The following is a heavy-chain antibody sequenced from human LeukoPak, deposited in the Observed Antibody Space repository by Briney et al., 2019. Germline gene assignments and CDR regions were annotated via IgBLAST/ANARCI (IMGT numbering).Heavy chain of an antibody. D-gene: IGHD1-26*01. CDR1: GFTFSSYW. CDR2: INSDGSST. Sequence: TGGALRLSCAASGFTFSSYWMHWVRQAPGKGLVWVSRINSDGSSTIYADSVKGRFNISRDNVENTLYLQMNILRAEATAVYYCAREGVYSGSYRDCYFAYWGQGTLVTVSS. V-gene: IGHV3-74*01. J-gene: IGHJ4*02. CDR3: AREGVYSGSYRDCYFAY.